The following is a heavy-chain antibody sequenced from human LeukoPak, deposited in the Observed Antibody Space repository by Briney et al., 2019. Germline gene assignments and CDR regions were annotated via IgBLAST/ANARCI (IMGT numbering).Heavy chain of an antibody. CDR3: ARVRWWLQLSTDPLYGMDV. Sequence: SETLSLTCAVYGGSFSGYYWSWIRQPPGKGLEWIGEINHSGSTNYNPSLKSRVTISVDTSKNQFSLKLSSVTAADTAVYYCARVRWWLQLSTDPLYGMDVWGQGTTVTVSS. CDR2: INHSGST. CDR1: GGSFSGYY. V-gene: IGHV4-34*01. D-gene: IGHD5-24*01. J-gene: IGHJ6*02.